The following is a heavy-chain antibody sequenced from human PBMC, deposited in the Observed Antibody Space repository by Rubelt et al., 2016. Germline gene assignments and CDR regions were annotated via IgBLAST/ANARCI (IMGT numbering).Heavy chain of an antibody. J-gene: IGHJ6*03. V-gene: IGHV3-33*01. CDR1: GFTFSSYG. Sequence: GGGVVQPGRSLRLSCAASGFTFSSYGMHWVRQAPGKGLEWVAVIWYDGSNKYYADSVKGRFTISRDNSKNTLYLQMNSLRAEDTAVYYCARAQGDHCSSTSCYYYYYYMDVWGKGTTVTVSS. CDR2: IWYDGSNK. D-gene: IGHD2-2*01. CDR3: ARAQGDHCSSTSCYYYYYYMDV.